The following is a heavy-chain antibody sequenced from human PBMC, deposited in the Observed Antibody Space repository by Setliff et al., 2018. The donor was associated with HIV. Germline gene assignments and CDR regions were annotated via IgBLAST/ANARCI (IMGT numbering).Heavy chain of an antibody. CDR3: ATPGGPYSSGLDY. CDR1: GGTFSSYA. V-gene: IGHV1-18*04. J-gene: IGHJ4*02. D-gene: IGHD6-19*01. CDR2: ISSYNDNT. Sequence: ASVKVSCKASGGTFSSYAISWVRQAPGHGLEWMGWISSYNDNTKYAQKFQGRVTMTEDTSTDTAYMEMSSLRSHDTALYYCATPGGPYSSGLDYWGRGTLVTVSS.